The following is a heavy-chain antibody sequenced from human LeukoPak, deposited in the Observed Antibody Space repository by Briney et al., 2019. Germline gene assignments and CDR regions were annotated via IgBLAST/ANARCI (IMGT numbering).Heavy chain of an antibody. D-gene: IGHD5-18*01. CDR3: ARVDTVGYYFDY. Sequence: GASVKVSCKASGGTFSSYAIGWVRQAPGQGLEWMGRIIPIFGIANYAQKFQGRVTITADKSTSTAYMELSSLRSDDTAVYYCARVDTVGYYFDYWGQGTLVTVSS. CDR1: GGTFSSYA. J-gene: IGHJ4*02. V-gene: IGHV1-69*04. CDR2: IIPIFGIA.